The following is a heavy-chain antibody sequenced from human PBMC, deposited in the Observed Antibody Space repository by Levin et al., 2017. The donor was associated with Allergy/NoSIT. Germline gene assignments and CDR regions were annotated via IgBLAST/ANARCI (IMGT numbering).Heavy chain of an antibody. CDR3: ASLGYCSSTSCYAPFDY. D-gene: IGHD2-2*01. V-gene: IGHV3-7*02. J-gene: IGHJ4*02. Sequence: GESLKISCAASGFTFSSYWMSWVRQAPGKGLEWVANIKQDGSEKYYVDSVKGRFTISRDNAKNSLYLQMNSLRAEDTAVYYCASLGYCSSTSCYAPFDYWGQGTLVTVSS. CDR2: IKQDGSEK. CDR1: GFTFSSYW.